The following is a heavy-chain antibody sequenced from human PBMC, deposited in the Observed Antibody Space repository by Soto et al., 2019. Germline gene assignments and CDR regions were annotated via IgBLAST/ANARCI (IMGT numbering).Heavy chain of an antibody. J-gene: IGHJ6*02. CDR1: GGSISSSSYY. CDR2: IYYSGST. Sequence: LSLTCTVSGGSISSSSYYWGWIRQPPGKGLEWIGSIYYSGSTYYNPSLKSRVTISVDTSKNQFSLKLGSVTAADTAVYYCARRLGGSYHTGGMDVWGQGTTVTVSS. V-gene: IGHV4-39*01. D-gene: IGHD1-26*01. CDR3: ARRLGGSYHTGGMDV.